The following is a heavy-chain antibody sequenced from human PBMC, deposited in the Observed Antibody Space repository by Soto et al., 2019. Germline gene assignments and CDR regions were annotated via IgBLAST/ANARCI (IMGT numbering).Heavy chain of an antibody. CDR3: AGGLGAHNYYFYMEV. D-gene: IGHD3-16*01. V-gene: IGHV3-30*03. CDR2: ISYDGDSE. J-gene: IGHJ6*03. Sequence: GGSLRLSCVASGFSFSNYGMHWVRQAPGQGLEWVAVISYDGDSEYYADSVRGRFTISRDNSKNTLYLQMNSLRAEDTAVYYCAGGLGAHNYYFYMEVWGKGTTVTVSS. CDR1: GFSFSNYG.